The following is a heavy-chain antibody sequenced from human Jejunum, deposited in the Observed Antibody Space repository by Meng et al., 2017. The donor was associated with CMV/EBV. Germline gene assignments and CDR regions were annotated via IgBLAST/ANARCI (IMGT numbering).Heavy chain of an antibody. CDR2: IYTSGST. Sequence: VPLQESGPGLVKPSETPVLSCPFSGGSINNYYWNWIRQSAGKGPEWIGRIYTSGSTNYNPSLQSRVNMSVDTSKNQFSLKLTSVTAADTAVYYCARGYSSDWYDYWGQGALVTVSS. V-gene: IGHV4-4*07. J-gene: IGHJ4*02. D-gene: IGHD6-19*01. CDR3: ARGYSSDWYDY. CDR1: GGSINNYY.